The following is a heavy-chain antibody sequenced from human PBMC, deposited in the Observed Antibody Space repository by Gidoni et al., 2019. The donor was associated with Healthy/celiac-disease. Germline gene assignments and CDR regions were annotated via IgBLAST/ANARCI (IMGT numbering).Heavy chain of an antibody. CDR1: GFTFSSYA. Sequence: QVQLVESGGGVVKPGGSLRLSCAASGFTFSSYAMPWVRQAPGKGLEWVAVISYDGSNKYYADSVKGRFTISRDNSKNTLYLQMNSLRAEDTAVYYCARELVFDDSSSYYYANHFDYWGQGTLVTVSS. D-gene: IGHD3-22*01. J-gene: IGHJ4*02. CDR3: ARELVFDDSSSYYYANHFDY. CDR2: ISYDGSNK. V-gene: IGHV3-30*01.